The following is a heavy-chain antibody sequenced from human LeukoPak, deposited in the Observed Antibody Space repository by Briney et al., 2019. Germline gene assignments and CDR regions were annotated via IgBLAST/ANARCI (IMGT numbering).Heavy chain of an antibody. CDR2: ISAYNGNT. CDR3: AAYPIPLSHGTYYFDY. CDR1: GYTFTSYG. D-gene: IGHD3-3*02. J-gene: IGHJ4*02. Sequence: GASVKVSCKASGYTFTSYGISWVRQAPGQGLEWMGWISAYNGNTNYAQKLQGRVTMTTDTSTSTAYMVLRSLRSDDTAVYYCAAYPIPLSHGTYYFDYWGQGTLVTVSS. V-gene: IGHV1-18*01.